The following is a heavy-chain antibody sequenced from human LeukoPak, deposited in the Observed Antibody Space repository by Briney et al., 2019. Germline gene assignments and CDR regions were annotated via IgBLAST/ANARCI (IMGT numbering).Heavy chain of an antibody. CDR3: GKDPNGNFIGAFDF. CDR1: RFAFHNYA. J-gene: IGHJ3*01. V-gene: IGHV3-23*01. D-gene: IGHD4-23*01. Sequence: GGSLRLSCAASRFAFHNYAMTWIRQAPEGGLEWVSSISVDGGDIKYTDSAKGRFTISRDNSKGTLYLQMDSLRVEDTAVYYCGKDPNGNFIGAFDFWGQGTMVTVSS. CDR2: ISVDGGDI.